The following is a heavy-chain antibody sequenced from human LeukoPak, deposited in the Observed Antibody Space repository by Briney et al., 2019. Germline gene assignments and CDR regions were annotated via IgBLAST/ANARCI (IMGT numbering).Heavy chain of an antibody. CDR2: IYYRGST. Sequence: PSETLSLTCTVSGGSISSGGYYWSWIRQHPGKGLEWIGYIYYRGSTYYNPSLKSRVTISVDTSKNQFSLKLSSVTAADTAVYYCARGVGAPSVYYFDYWGQGTLVTVSS. J-gene: IGHJ4*02. D-gene: IGHD1-26*01. CDR1: GGSISSGGYY. CDR3: ARGVGAPSVYYFDY. V-gene: IGHV4-31*03.